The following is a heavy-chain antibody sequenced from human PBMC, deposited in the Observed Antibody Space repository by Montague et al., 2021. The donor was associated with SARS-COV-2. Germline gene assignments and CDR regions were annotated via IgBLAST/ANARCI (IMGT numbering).Heavy chain of an antibody. CDR3: AKEREVVRAARTLVAFDL. V-gene: IGHV4-34*12. CDR2: IIHSGTA. D-gene: IGHD2-2*01. Sequence: SETLSLTCAVYGGSFSVYYWSWLRQSPRSGLEWIAEIIHSGTANYNPSLKSRVSISVDTSKNQFTLKLTSVTAADTAMYYCAKEREVVRAARTLVAFDLWGQGTMVTVSS. J-gene: IGHJ3*01. CDR1: GGSFSVYY.